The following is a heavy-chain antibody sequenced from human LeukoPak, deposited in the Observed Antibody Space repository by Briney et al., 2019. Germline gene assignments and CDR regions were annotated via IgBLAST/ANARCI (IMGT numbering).Heavy chain of an antibody. CDR1: GGSISSGGYY. D-gene: IGHD3-22*01. CDR2: FYYSGST. Sequence: SETLSLTCTVSGGSISSGGYYWSWIRHYPGKGLEWIGDFYYSGSTYYNPSLKSRVSISVDTSKNQFSLTLSSVTAADTAVYYCARTDSSGYYYDYWGQGTLVTVSS. J-gene: IGHJ4*02. V-gene: IGHV4-31*03. CDR3: ARTDSSGYYYDY.